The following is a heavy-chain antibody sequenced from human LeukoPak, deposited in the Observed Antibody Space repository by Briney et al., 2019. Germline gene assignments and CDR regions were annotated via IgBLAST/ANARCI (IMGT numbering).Heavy chain of an antibody. CDR3: ASSGSGSQYYMDV. Sequence: SVKVSCKASGGTFSSYTISWVRQAPGQGLEWMGRIIPILGIANYAQKFQGRVTITADKSTSTAYMELSSLRSEDTAVYYCASSGSGSQYYMDVWGKGTTATVSS. CDR2: IIPILGIA. D-gene: IGHD3-10*01. CDR1: GGTFSSYT. V-gene: IGHV1-69*02. J-gene: IGHJ6*03.